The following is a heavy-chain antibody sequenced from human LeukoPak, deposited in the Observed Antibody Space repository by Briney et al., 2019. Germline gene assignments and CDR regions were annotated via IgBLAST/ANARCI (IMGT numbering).Heavy chain of an antibody. CDR3: ARTYYGSGNYHDTYFNY. V-gene: IGHV2-70*11. CDR1: RLSLSTSGMC. Sequence: SAPALVGPTQRLTLTSTFFRLSLSTSGMCLSWIRQPPGKALERLARIDWDDDEYYRKALKTKLTISKDTSKNPVILTMTNMDPVDTATYYCARTYYGSGNYHDTYFNYWGQGTLVTVSS. D-gene: IGHD3-10*01. CDR2: IDWDDDE. J-gene: IGHJ4*02.